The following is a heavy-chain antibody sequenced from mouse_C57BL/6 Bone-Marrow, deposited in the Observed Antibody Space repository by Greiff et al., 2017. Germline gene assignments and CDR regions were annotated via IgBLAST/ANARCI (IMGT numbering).Heavy chain of an antibody. CDR3: TTLWYFDY. Sequence: EVKLQESGAELVRPRASVKLSCTASGFNIKDDYMHWVKQRPEQGLEWIGWIDPENGDTEYASKFQGKATITADTSSNTAYLQLSSLTSEDTAVYYCTTLWYFDYWGQGTTLTVSS. D-gene: IGHD1-1*02. J-gene: IGHJ2*01. CDR2: IDPENGDT. CDR1: GFNIKDDY. V-gene: IGHV14-4*01.